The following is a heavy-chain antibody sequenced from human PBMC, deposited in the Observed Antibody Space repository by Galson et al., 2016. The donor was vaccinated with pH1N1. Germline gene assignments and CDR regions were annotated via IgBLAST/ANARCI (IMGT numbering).Heavy chain of an antibody. CDR2: INPSGGST. Sequence: SVKVSCKASGYTFTXYFMHWVRQAPGQGLEWMGIINPSGGSTSYAQKFLGRVTMTRDTSTSTVYMELSSLRSEDTAVYYCARTISPMVAPFTDWGQGTLVTVSS. J-gene: IGHJ4*02. D-gene: IGHD4/OR15-4a*01. V-gene: IGHV1-46*01. CDR1: GYTFTXYF. CDR3: ARTISPMVAPFTD.